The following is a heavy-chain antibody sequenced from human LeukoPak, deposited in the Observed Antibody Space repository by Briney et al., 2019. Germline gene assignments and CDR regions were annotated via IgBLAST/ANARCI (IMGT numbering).Heavy chain of an antibody. CDR3: ARDTLGGIAPTYPVSYDSSGYYPDFDY. V-gene: IGHV3-30*03. CDR1: GFTFSSYG. CDR2: ISYDGSNK. Sequence: GGSLRLSCAASGFTFSSYGMHWVRQAPGKGLEWVAVISYDGSNKYYADSVKGRFTISRDNSKNTLYLQMNSLGAEDTAVYYCARDTLGGIAPTYPVSYDSSGYYPDFDYWGQGTLVTVSS. D-gene: IGHD3-22*01. J-gene: IGHJ4*02.